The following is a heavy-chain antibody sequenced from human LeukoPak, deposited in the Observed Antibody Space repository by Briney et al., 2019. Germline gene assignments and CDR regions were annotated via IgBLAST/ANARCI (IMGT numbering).Heavy chain of an antibody. CDR1: GFTVSSNY. CDR2: IRGSGAT. D-gene: IGHD3-10*01. CDR3: VRDRAGTQDWVEFDP. J-gene: IGHJ5*02. Sequence: GGSLRLSCAAPGFTVSSNYMSWVRQAPGKGLEWVSLIRGSGATLYVDSVKGRFTISRDDSKNTVYLQMNSLRVEDTAVYFCVRDRAGTQDWVEFDPWGQGTLVAVSS. V-gene: IGHV3-66*01.